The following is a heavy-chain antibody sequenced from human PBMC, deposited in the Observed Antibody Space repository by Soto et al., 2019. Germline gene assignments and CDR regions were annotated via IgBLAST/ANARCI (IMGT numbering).Heavy chain of an antibody. V-gene: IGHV4-31*03. J-gene: IGHJ4*02. CDR2: MYYSGST. Sequence: QVQLRESGPGLVKPSQTLSLTCTVSGGSINSGGYYWNWIRQHPGKGLEWIGYMYYSGSTYYNPSLRSGVIISADTSENHFSLKLSSVTAADTAVYFCARGYRQSGYSSSWVFDYWVQGTLVNVSS. CDR1: GGSINSGGYY. CDR3: ARGYRQSGYSSSWVFDY. D-gene: IGHD6-13*01.